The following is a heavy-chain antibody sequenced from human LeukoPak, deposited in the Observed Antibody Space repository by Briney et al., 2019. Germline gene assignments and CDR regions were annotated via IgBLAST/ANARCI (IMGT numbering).Heavy chain of an antibody. J-gene: IGHJ4*02. CDR2: ISGSGGST. CDR3: AKDRAAGTPTILRQ. Sequence: QSGGSLRLSCAASGFTFSTYAMSWVRQAPGKGLEWVSGISGSGGSTYYADSVKGRFAISRDNSKNTLYLQMNSLRAEDTAVYYCAKDRAAGTPTILRQWGQGTLVTVSS. CDR1: GFTFSTYA. V-gene: IGHV3-23*01. D-gene: IGHD6-13*01.